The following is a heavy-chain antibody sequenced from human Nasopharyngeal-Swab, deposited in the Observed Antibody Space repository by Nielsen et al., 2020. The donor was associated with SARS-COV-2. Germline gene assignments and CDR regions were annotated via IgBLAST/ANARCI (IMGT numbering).Heavy chain of an antibody. CDR1: GYTFTSYD. D-gene: IGHD5-18*01. V-gene: IGHV1-8*01. CDR3: ARFKYSYGFTYYYGMDV. J-gene: IGHJ6*02. Sequence: ASVKVSCKASGYTFTSYDINWVRQATGQGLEWMGWINPNSGNTGYAQKFQGRVTMTRNTSISTAYMELSSLRSEDTAVYYCARFKYSYGFTYYYGMDVWGQGTTVTVSS. CDR2: INPNSGNT.